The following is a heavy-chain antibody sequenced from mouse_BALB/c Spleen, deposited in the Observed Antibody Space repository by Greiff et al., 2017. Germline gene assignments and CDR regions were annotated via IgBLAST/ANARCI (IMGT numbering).Heavy chain of an antibody. CDR1: GFTFTDYY. D-gene: IGHD2-14*01. J-gene: IGHJ2*01. V-gene: IGHV7-3*02. Sequence: EVKLMESGGGLVQPGGSLRLSCATSGFTFTDYYMSWVRQPPGEALEWLGFIRNKANGYTTEYSASVKGRFTISRDNSQSILYLQMNTLRAEDSATDYCARDNYRYSDFDYWGQGTTLTVSS. CDR3: ARDNYRYSDFDY. CDR2: IRNKANGYTT.